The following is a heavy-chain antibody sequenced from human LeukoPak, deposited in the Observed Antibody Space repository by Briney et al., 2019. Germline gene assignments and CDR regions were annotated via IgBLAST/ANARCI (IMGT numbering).Heavy chain of an antibody. Sequence: GGSLRLSCAASGFTFSSYGMHWVRQAPGKGLEWVAVIWYDGSNKYYADSVKGRFTISRDNSKNTLYLQMNSLRAEDTAVYYCARAYGTSGWYGEFDYWGQGTLVTVSS. CDR2: IWYDGSNK. V-gene: IGHV3-33*08. D-gene: IGHD6-19*01. CDR3: ARAYGTSGWYGEFDY. J-gene: IGHJ4*02. CDR1: GFTFSSYG.